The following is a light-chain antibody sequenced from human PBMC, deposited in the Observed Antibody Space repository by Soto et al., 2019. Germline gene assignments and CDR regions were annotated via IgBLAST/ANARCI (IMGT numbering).Light chain of an antibody. J-gene: IGKJ1*01. CDR1: QSVSSN. CDR3: QQYNNWPPWT. CDR2: GAS. V-gene: IGKV3-15*01. Sequence: EIVLTQSPATLSVSSGERATLSCRASQSVSSNLAWYQQKPGQAPRLLIYGASTRATGIPARFSGRGSGTDFTLTISSLQSEDSAVYYCQQYNNWPPWTFGQGTKVEIK.